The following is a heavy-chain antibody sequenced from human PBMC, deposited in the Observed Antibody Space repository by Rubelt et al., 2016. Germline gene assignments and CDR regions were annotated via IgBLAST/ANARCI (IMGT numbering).Heavy chain of an antibody. Sequence: QVQLHQWGAGLLKPSETLSLTCAVYGGSFSGYYWGWIRQPPGKGLEWIGSVYYSGSTYYNPSLKSRVTISVDTSKNQFSRKGDPVTAADTAVYYCTREYDCWSHYSACGMDVWGQGTTVTVSS. CDR3: TREYDCWSHYSACGMDV. CDR2: VYYSGST. V-gene: IGHV4-34*01. D-gene: IGHD3-3*01. CDR1: GGSFSGYY. J-gene: IGHJ6*02.